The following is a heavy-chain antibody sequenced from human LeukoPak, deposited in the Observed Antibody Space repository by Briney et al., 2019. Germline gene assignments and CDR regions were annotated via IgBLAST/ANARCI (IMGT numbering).Heavy chain of an antibody. V-gene: IGHV1-2*06. CDR3: ARGGYSY. J-gene: IGHJ4*02. Sequence: ASVKVSCKASGYTFTNYGISWVRQAPGQGLEWMGRINPNSGGTNYAQKFQGRVTMTRDTSISTAYMELSRLRSEDTAVYYCARGGYSYWGQGTLVTASS. CDR2: INPNSGGT. D-gene: IGHD5-18*01. CDR1: GYTFTNYG.